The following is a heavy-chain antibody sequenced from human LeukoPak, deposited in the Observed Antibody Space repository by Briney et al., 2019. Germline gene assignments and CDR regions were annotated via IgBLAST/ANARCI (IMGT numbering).Heavy chain of an antibody. V-gene: IGHV1-3*01. D-gene: IGHD1-1*01. J-gene: IGHJ4*02. Sequence: ASVKVSCKASGFTFTSYAMHWVRQAPRQRLDWMGWINAGNGNTRYSQKFQGRVTITRDTSASTAYMELSSLRSEDTAVYYCARGGTSTPPAADYWGQGSLVTVSS. CDR3: ARGGTSTPPAADY. CDR1: GFTFTSYA. CDR2: INAGNGNT.